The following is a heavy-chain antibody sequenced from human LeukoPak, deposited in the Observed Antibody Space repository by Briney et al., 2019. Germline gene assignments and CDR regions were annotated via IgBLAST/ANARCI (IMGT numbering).Heavy chain of an antibody. CDR1: GFTFSDYY. V-gene: IGHV3-11*01. CDR2: ISSSGSTI. Sequence: GGSLRLSCAASGFTFSDYYMSWVRQAPGKGLEWVSYISSSGSTIYYADSVKGRFTISRDNAKNSLYLQMNSLRAEDTAVYYCARGKWRPSGSPTGGAFDIWGQGTMVTVSS. J-gene: IGHJ3*02. D-gene: IGHD1-26*01. CDR3: ARGKWRPSGSPTGGAFDI.